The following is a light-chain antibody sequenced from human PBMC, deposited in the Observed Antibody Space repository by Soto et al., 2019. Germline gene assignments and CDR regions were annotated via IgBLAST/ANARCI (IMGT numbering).Light chain of an antibody. CDR1: QSISSW. J-gene: IGKJ1*01. CDR2: KAS. CDR3: QQFNSYSWT. V-gene: IGKV1-5*03. Sequence: IQMTQSPSTLSASVGDRVTITCRASQSISSWLAWYQRKPGKAPKLLIYKASNLESGVPSRFSGSGSGTEFTLTISSLQADDFATYYCQQFNSYSWTFGQGTKVDI.